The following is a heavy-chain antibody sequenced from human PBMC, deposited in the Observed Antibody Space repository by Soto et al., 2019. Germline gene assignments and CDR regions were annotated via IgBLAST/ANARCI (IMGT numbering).Heavy chain of an antibody. CDR2: IYNGGNT. CDR3: ARDGSDSYGLDV. V-gene: IGHV4-4*07. CDR1: GGSISSYY. J-gene: IGHJ6*02. D-gene: IGHD3-10*01. Sequence: PSETLSLTCTVSGGSISSYYWSWIRQSAGKGLGWIGRIYNGGNTQYNPSLKSRVTMSAGTSKNQFSLRLNSVTAADTAVYYCARDGSDSYGLDVWGQGTTVTVSS.